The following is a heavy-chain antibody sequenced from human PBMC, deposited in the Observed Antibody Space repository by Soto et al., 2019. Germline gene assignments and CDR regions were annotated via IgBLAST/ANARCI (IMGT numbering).Heavy chain of an antibody. D-gene: IGHD2-15*01. Sequence: QVQLVESGGGVVQPGRSLRLSCAASGFTFSSYAMHWVRQAPGKGLEWVAVISYDGSNKYYADSVKGRFTISRDNSKNXLXLXXNSLRAEATAVYYCARGLGYCSGGSCYSRGNWLDPWGQGTLVTVSS. CDR1: GFTFSSYA. CDR2: ISYDGSNK. CDR3: ARGLGYCSGGSCYSRGNWLDP. V-gene: IGHV3-30-3*01. J-gene: IGHJ5*02.